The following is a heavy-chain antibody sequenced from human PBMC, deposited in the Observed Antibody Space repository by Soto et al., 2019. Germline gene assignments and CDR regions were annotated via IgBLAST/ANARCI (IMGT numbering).Heavy chain of an antibody. CDR3: ARRLDDTPETFFNWFDP. Sequence: SETLSLTCTVSGGSINTGGYYWGWIRHLPGEGLEWIGHIFYTGTAYYNPSLRSRVTVSIDTSANQFSLHMYSVTAADTAVYYCARRLDDTPETFFNWFDPWGQGILVTVSS. J-gene: IGHJ5*02. CDR1: GGSINTGGYY. D-gene: IGHD2-15*01. CDR2: IFYTGTA. V-gene: IGHV4-31*03.